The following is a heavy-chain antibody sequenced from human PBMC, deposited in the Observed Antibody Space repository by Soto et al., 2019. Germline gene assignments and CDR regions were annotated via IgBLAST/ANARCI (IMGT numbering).Heavy chain of an antibody. D-gene: IGHD3-3*01. V-gene: IGHV1-18*04. J-gene: IGHJ6*02. CDR2: ISPNNGNT. CDR3: AREVKLITIFGVVTPDYYYYGMDV. Sequence: ASVKVSCKASGYSFLSCGLSWVRQAPGQGLEWMGWISPNNGNTNYAQKLQGRVTMTTDTSTSTAYMELSSLRSEDTAVYYCAREVKLITIFGVVTPDYYYYGMDVWGQGTTVTVSS. CDR1: GYSFLSCG.